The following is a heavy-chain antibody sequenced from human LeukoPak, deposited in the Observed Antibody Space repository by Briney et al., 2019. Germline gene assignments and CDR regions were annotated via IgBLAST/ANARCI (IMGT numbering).Heavy chain of an antibody. V-gene: IGHV3-23*01. Sequence: PGGSLRLSCAASGFTFSSYAMSWVRQAPGKGLEWVSAISGSGGSTYYADSVKGRFTISRDNAKNSLYLQMNSLRAEDTAVYYCARDNEIVVVPAASVVAGPKAFDIWGQGTMVTVSS. J-gene: IGHJ3*02. D-gene: IGHD2-2*01. CDR1: GFTFSSYA. CDR2: ISGSGGST. CDR3: ARDNEIVVVPAASVVAGPKAFDI.